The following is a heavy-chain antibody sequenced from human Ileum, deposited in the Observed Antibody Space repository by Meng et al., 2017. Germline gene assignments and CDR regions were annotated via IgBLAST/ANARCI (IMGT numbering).Heavy chain of an antibody. V-gene: IGHV4-39*07. CDR3: KRATELFTFDY. CDR1: GGSVSSNNHY. J-gene: IGHJ4*02. CDR2: MFHRGST. Sequence: SETLSLTCIVSGGSVSSNNHYWGWSRQPPGKGLEWIGSMFHRGSTYYNPSLMSRVTISVDTSKNQFSLNLTSMTTADTAVYYCKRATELFTFDYWGQGMLVTVSS. D-gene: IGHD1-26*01.